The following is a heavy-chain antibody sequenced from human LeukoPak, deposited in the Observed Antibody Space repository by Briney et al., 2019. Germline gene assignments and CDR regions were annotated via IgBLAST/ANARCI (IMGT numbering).Heavy chain of an antibody. V-gene: IGHV3-21*01. Sequence: GGSLRLSRAASGFTFSSDSMNWRRQAPGKGLAWVSSISSSSSYIYYADSVKGRFTISRDNAKNSLYLQMNSLRAEDTAVYYCARDIPVAGPPFDYWGQGTLVTVSS. J-gene: IGHJ4*02. CDR2: ISSSSSYI. CDR3: ARDIPVAGPPFDY. CDR1: GFTFSSDS. D-gene: IGHD6-19*01.